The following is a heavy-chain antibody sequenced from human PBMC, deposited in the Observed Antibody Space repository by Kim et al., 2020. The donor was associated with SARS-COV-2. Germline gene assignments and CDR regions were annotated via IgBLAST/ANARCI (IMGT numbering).Heavy chain of an antibody. CDR3: ARDSGYSGYDW. CDR2: INTRTGHP. J-gene: IGHJ4*02. Sequence: ASVKVSCKASGYTLTSYGLGWVRQAPGQGLEWMGGINTRTGHPTYAQGFTGRSLFYLDNSASTAYMEISSLKAEVTAVYYCARDSGYSGYDWGGQGTLLTV. V-gene: IGHV7-4-1*02. CDR1: GYTLTSYG. D-gene: IGHD5-12*01.